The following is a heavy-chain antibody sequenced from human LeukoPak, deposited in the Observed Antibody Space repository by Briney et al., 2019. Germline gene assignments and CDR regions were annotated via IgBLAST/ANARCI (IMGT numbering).Heavy chain of an antibody. Sequence: PSETLSLACTVSGGSISGYFWSWIRQPPGKGLEWIGDIQYSGSTNYNLFLKSRVTISLDTANNRLSLKVTSVTAADTAVYYCAAYDILTGYNDAFDIWGQGTMVTVSS. CDR1: GGSISGYF. D-gene: IGHD3-9*01. V-gene: IGHV4-59*01. J-gene: IGHJ3*02. CDR2: IQYSGST. CDR3: AAYDILTGYNDAFDI.